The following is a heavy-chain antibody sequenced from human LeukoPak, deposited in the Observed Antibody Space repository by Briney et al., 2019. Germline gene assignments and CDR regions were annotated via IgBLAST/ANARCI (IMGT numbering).Heavy chain of an antibody. CDR2: ISGDGGST. Sequence: GGSLRFSCAASGFTFDDYAMHWVRQAPGKGLEWVSLISGDGGSTYYADSVKGRFTISRDNSKNSLYLQMNSLRTEDTALYYCAKDMPPHYYYGSGSRPPRYYYYGMDVWGQGTTVTVSS. D-gene: IGHD3-10*01. V-gene: IGHV3-43*02. J-gene: IGHJ6*02. CDR3: AKDMPPHYYYGSGSRPPRYYYYGMDV. CDR1: GFTFDDYA.